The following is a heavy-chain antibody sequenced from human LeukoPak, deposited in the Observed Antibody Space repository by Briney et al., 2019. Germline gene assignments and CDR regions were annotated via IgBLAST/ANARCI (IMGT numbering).Heavy chain of an antibody. CDR1: GGSISSYY. V-gene: IGHV4-59*12. J-gene: IGHJ5*02. Sequence: PSETLSLTCTVSGGSISSYYWSWIRQPPGKGLEWIGYMYYSGSTNYNPSLKSRVTMSVDTSKNQFSLKLSSVTAADTAVYYCASGGGIAVAGSQFDPWGQGTLVTVSS. D-gene: IGHD6-19*01. CDR2: MYYSGST. CDR3: ASGGGIAVAGSQFDP.